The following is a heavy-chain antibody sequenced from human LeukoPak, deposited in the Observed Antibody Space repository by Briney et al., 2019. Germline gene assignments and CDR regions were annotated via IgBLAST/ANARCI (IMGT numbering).Heavy chain of an antibody. CDR1: GGTFSSYA. CDR2: IIPIFGTA. CDR3: ARSTASNYYYYYYMDV. D-gene: IGHD5/OR15-5a*01. Sequence: SVKVSCKASGGTFSSYAISWVRQAPGQGLEWMGGIIPIFGTANYAQKFQGRVTITTDESTSTAYMELSSLRSEDTAVYYCARSTASNYYYYYYMDVWGKGTTVTVSS. V-gene: IGHV1-69*05. J-gene: IGHJ6*03.